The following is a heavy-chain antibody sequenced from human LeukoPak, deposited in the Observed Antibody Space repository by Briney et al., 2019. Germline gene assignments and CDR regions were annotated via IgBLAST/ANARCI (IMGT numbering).Heavy chain of an antibody. CDR3: ARVNTAVFDY. CDR1: GYSFASYW. Sequence: GESPKISCKGSGYSFASYWIGWVRQLPGKGLEWMGIIYPGDSDARYSPSFQGQVTISADKSISTSYLQWSNVKASDTAMYYCARVNTAVFDYWGQGTLVTVSS. J-gene: IGHJ4*02. V-gene: IGHV5-51*01. D-gene: IGHD5-18*01. CDR2: IYPGDSDA.